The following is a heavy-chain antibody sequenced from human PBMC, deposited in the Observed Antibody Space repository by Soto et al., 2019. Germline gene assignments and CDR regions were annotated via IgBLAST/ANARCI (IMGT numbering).Heavy chain of an antibody. CDR1: GFTFSAYA. D-gene: IGHD4-17*01. V-gene: IGHV3-73*01. Sequence: EVQLVEAGGGLVQPGGSLKLACAASGFTFSAYAMHWVRQASGKGLEWIGRIRSKGNSYATSYAASVKGGFTISRVDSKKTAYLHMNSVKTEDTAVYFFASYDYGDYVIDYWGQGTLVTVSS. CDR2: IRSKGNSYAT. J-gene: IGHJ4*02. CDR3: ASYDYGDYVIDY.